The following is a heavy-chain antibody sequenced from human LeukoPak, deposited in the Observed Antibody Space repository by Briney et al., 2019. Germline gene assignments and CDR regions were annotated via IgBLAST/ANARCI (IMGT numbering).Heavy chain of an antibody. V-gene: IGHV3-23*01. J-gene: IGHJ4*02. CDR1: GFTFSSYA. CDR2: ISGSGGST. Sequence: PGGSLRLSCAASGFTFSSYAMSWVRQAPGKGLEWVSAISGSGGSTYYADSVKGRFTISRDNSKNTLYPQMNSLRAEDTAIYYCAKDAHYSNYVDYFDYWGQGTLVTVSS. D-gene: IGHD4-11*01. CDR3: AKDAHYSNYVDYFDY.